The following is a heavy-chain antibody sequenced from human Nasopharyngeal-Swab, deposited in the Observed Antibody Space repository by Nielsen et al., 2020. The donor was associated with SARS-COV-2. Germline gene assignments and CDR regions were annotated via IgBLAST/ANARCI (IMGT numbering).Heavy chain of an antibody. J-gene: IGHJ4*02. D-gene: IGHD6-19*01. CDR3: ARDKERAGYSSGWYGL. V-gene: IGHV3-30-3*01. CDR2: ISYDGSNK. CDR1: GFTFSSYA. Sequence: GGSLRLSWAASGFTFSSYAMHWVRQAPGKGLEWVAVISYDGSNKYYADSVKGRFTISRDSSKNTLYLQMNSLRAEDTAVYYCARDKERAGYSSGWYGLGGQGTLVTVSS.